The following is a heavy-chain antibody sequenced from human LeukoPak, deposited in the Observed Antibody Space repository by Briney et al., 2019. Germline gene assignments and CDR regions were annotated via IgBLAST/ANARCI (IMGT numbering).Heavy chain of an antibody. Sequence: NTSETLSRTCTVSGGSISSYYWSWIRQPAGKGLEWIGRIYTSGSTNYNPSLKSRVTMSVDTSKNQFSLKLSSVTAADTAVYYCRGSGRWELLAGGDYWGQGTLVTVSS. CDR1: GGSISSYY. V-gene: IGHV4-4*07. J-gene: IGHJ4*02. D-gene: IGHD1-26*01. CDR3: RGSGRWELLAGGDY. CDR2: IYTSGST.